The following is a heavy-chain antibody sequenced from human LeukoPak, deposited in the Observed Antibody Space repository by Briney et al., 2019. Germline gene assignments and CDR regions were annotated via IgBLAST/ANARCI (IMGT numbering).Heavy chain of an antibody. J-gene: IGHJ4*02. CDR2: ISIYNGGT. Sequence: ASVKVSCKASGYTLSSYGVNWVRQAPGQGLEWMGWISIYNGGTTYARTLQGRVTMTTETSTSTVYMELRGLTYDDTAVYFCASNPRGDSWAFEYWGQGSMVTVSS. CDR3: ASNPRGDSWAFEY. V-gene: IGHV1-18*01. CDR1: GYTLSSYG. D-gene: IGHD2-21*02.